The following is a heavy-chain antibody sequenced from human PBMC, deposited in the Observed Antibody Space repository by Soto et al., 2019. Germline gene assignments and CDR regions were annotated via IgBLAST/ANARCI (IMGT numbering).Heavy chain of an antibody. CDR2: IWYDGSNK. J-gene: IGHJ4*02. D-gene: IGHD2-21*01. CDR3: ARGGGDEFDY. V-gene: IGHV3-33*01. Sequence: QVQLVESGGGVVQPGRSLRLSCAASGFTFSSYGMHWVRQAPGKGLEWVAVIWYDGSNKYYADSVKGRFTISRDNSKNTLYLQMNSPRAEDTAVYYCARGGGDEFDYWGQGTLVTVSS. CDR1: GFTFSSYG.